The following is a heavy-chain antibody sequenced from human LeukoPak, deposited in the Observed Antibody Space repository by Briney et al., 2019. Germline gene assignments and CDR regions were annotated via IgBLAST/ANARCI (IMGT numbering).Heavy chain of an antibody. V-gene: IGHV4-59*11. CDR1: GGSISSHY. CDR2: IHYSGST. CDR3: ARGTGGAAAADFDP. Sequence: SETLSLTCTVSGGSISSHYWSWIRQPPGKGLEWIAYIHYSGSTNYNPSLKSRVTISADTSKNQFSLKLTSVTAADAAVYYCARGTGGAAAADFDPWGQGTLVTVSS. D-gene: IGHD6-13*01. J-gene: IGHJ5*02.